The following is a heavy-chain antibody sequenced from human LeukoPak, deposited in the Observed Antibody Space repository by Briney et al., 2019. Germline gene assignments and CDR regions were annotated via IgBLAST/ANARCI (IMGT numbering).Heavy chain of an antibody. CDR1: GFTFSSYS. Sequence: GGSLRLSCAASGFTFSSYSMNWVRQAPGKGLEWVSSISSSSSYIYYADSVKGRFTISRDNAKNSLYLQMNSLRAEDTAVYYCARGAHYGDYEGGDYWGQGTLVTVSS. CDR3: ARGAHYGDYEGGDY. J-gene: IGHJ4*02. V-gene: IGHV3-21*01. CDR2: ISSSSSYI. D-gene: IGHD4-17*01.